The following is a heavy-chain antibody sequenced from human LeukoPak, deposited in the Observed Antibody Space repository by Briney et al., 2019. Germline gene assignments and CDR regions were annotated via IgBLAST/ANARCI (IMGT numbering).Heavy chain of an antibody. J-gene: IGHJ4*02. D-gene: IGHD6-19*01. V-gene: IGHV1-46*01. CDR2: INPSGGST. CDR1: GYTFTGYY. CDR3: ASFPRGAVAGTIVDY. Sequence: ASVKVSCKASGYTFTGYYMHWVRQAPGQGLEWMGIINPSGGSTSYAQKFQGRVTMTRDTSTSTVYMELSSLRSEDTAVYYCASFPRGAVAGTIVDYWGQGTLVTVSS.